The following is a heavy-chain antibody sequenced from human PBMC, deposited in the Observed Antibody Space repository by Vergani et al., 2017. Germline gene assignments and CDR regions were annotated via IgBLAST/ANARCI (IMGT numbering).Heavy chain of an antibody. CDR2: ISGSGGST. J-gene: IGHJ4*02. Sequence: EVQLLESGGGLVQPGGSLRLSCAASGFTFSSYAMSWVRQAPGKGLEWVSAISGSGGSTYYADSVKGRFPISRDNSKNTLYLQMNRLRAEDTAVYYCARGPYYDGSGSYWATLGYWGQGTLVTVSS. D-gene: IGHD3-10*01. CDR1: GFTFSSYA. V-gene: IGHV3-23*01. CDR3: ARGPYYDGSGSYWATLGY.